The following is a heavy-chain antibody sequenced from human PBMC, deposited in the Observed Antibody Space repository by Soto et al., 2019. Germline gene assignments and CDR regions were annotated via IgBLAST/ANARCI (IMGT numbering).Heavy chain of an antibody. CDR2: INHSGST. CDR3: ARGEDHCSGGSCYPRHPDRFDP. Sequence: SETLSLTCAVYGGSFSGYYWSWIRQPPGKGLEWIGEINHSGSTNYNPSLKSRVTISVDTSKNQFSLKLSSVTAADTAVYYCARGEDHCSGGSCYPRHPDRFDPWGQGTLVTVSS. D-gene: IGHD2-15*01. J-gene: IGHJ5*02. V-gene: IGHV4-34*01. CDR1: GGSFSGYY.